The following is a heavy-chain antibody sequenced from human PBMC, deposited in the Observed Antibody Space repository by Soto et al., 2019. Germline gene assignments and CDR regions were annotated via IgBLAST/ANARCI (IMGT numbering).Heavy chain of an antibody. CDR2: IMPIFGTA. J-gene: IGHJ6*02. Sequence: QVQRVQSGAEVKKPGSSVKVSCKASGGTFSSYAISWVRQAPGQGLEWMGGIMPIFGTADYAQKFQGRVTITADESTSTAYMELSSLRSEDTAVYYCALHYGSGSNYYYYGMDVWGQGTTVTVSS. CDR3: ALHYGSGSNYYYYGMDV. CDR1: GGTFSSYA. D-gene: IGHD3-10*01. V-gene: IGHV1-69*12.